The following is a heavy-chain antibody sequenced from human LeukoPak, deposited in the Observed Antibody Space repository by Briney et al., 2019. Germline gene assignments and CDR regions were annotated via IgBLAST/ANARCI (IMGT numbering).Heavy chain of an antibody. J-gene: IGHJ4*02. D-gene: IGHD6-19*01. V-gene: IGHV4-59*01. CDR2: IYYSGST. Sequence: PSETLSLTCTVSGGSISSYYWSWIRQPPGKGLEWIGYIYYSGSTNYNPSLKSRVTISVDTSKNQFSLKLSSVTAADTAVYYCARAPVPQWLVRTTPDYFDYWGQGTLVTVSS. CDR3: ARAPVPQWLVRTTPDYFDY. CDR1: GGSISSYY.